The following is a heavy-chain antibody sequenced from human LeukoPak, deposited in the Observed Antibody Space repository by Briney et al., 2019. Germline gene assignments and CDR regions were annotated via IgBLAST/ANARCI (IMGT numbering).Heavy chain of an antibody. CDR2: ISGSGGSA. CDR1: GFTFSSYA. J-gene: IGHJ4*02. V-gene: IGHV3-23*01. D-gene: IGHD4-17*01. Sequence: GGSLRLSCAASGFTFSSYAMSWVRQAPGKGLEWASTISGSGGSAYYADSVKGRFTISRDNSKNTLYLQLNSLRAEDTAVYYCAKSKGTVTTGLLSGWGQGTLVTVSS. CDR3: AKSKGTVTTGLLSG.